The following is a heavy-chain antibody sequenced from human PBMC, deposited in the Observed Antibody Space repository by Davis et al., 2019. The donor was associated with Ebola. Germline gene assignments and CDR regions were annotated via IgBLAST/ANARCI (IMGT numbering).Heavy chain of an antibody. CDR3: AGPSNYDFWSGSRYYYYGMDV. D-gene: IGHD3-3*01. CDR1: GYTFTSYY. Sequence: AASVKVSCKASGYTFTSYYMHWVRQAPGQGLEWMGIINPSGGSTSYAQKFQGRVTMTRDTSTSTVYMELSSLRSEDTAVYYCAGPSNYDFWSGSRYYYYGMDVWGQGTTVTVSS. CDR2: INPSGGST. V-gene: IGHV1-46*01. J-gene: IGHJ6*02.